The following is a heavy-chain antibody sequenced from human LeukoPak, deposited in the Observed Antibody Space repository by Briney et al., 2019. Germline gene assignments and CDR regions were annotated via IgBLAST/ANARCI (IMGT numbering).Heavy chain of an antibody. Sequence: APVKVSCKASGGTFSSYAISWVRQAPGQGLEWMGGIIPIFGTANYAQKFQGRVTITTDESTSTAYMELSSLRSEDTAVYYCASSLYSNYNRDAFDIWGQGTMVTVSS. D-gene: IGHD4-11*01. V-gene: IGHV1-69*05. CDR2: IIPIFGTA. CDR1: GGTFSSYA. J-gene: IGHJ3*02. CDR3: ASSLYSNYNRDAFDI.